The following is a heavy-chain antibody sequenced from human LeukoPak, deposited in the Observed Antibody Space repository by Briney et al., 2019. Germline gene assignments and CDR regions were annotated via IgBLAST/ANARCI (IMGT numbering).Heavy chain of an antibody. J-gene: IGHJ6*03. V-gene: IGHV3-7*01. CDR3: AREGIAVAGTGYYYYYMDV. D-gene: IGHD6-19*01. CDR2: IKQDGSEK. CDR1: GFTFSSNW. Sequence: PGGSLRLSCAASGFTFSSNWMSWVRQAPGKGLEWVANIKQDGSEKYYVDSVKGRFTISRDNAKNSLYLQMNSLRAEDTAVYYCAREGIAVAGTGYYYYYMDVWGKGTTVTISS.